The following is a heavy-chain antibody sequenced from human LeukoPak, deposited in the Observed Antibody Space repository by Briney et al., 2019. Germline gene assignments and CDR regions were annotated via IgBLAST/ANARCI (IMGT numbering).Heavy chain of an antibody. D-gene: IGHD6-25*01. CDR2: IGTSSTTI. J-gene: IGHJ6*03. Sequence: GGSLRLSCAASGFTFSSYAMSWVRQAPGRGLEWVSNIGTSSTTIYYADSVKGRFTISRDNAKNSLYLQMNSLRADDTAVYYCARFAAGGSYYYYMDVWGKGTTVTVSS. CDR1: GFTFSSYA. V-gene: IGHV3-48*01. CDR3: ARFAAGGSYYYYMDV.